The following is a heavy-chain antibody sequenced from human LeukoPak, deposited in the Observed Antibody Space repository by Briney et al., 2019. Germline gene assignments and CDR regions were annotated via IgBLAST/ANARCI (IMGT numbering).Heavy chain of an antibody. CDR3: ARDYYDSSGYSGY. J-gene: IGHJ4*02. CDR2: INPNSGGT. CDR1: GYTFTGYY. Sequence: ASVKVSCKASGYTFTGYYMHWVRQAPGQGLEWMGWINPNSGGTNYAQKFQGRVTMTRDTSISTAYMELSRLRSDDTAVYYCARDYYDSSGYSGYWGPGTLVTVSS. V-gene: IGHV1-2*02. D-gene: IGHD3-22*01.